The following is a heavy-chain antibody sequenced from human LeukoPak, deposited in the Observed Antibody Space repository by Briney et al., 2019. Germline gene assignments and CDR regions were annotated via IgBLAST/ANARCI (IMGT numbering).Heavy chain of an antibody. J-gene: IGHJ3*02. D-gene: IGHD3-22*01. CDR3: ASSLYYYDSSGPDI. V-gene: IGHV4-38-2*02. CDR1: GDSISSGYY. Sequence: SETLSLTCTVSGDSISSGYYWGWIRQPPGKGLEWIGSIYHSGSTYYNPSLKSRVTISVDTSKNQFSLKLSSVTAADTAVYYCASSLYYYDSSGPDIWGQGTMVTVSS. CDR2: IYHSGST.